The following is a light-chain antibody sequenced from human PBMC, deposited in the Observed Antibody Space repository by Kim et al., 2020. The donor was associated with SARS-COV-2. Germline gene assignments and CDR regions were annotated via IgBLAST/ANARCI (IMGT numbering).Light chain of an antibody. CDR2: GAS. CDR1: QGVSSSY. Sequence: EIVLTQSPGSLSLSPGERATLSCRASQGVSSSYLAWYQQKVGQAPRLLIYGASIRATGIPDRFSGSESGSDFTLTISRLEPEDFAMYYCQQYGSSPYSFGQGSKLEIK. V-gene: IGKV3-20*01. J-gene: IGKJ2*01. CDR3: QQYGSSPYS.